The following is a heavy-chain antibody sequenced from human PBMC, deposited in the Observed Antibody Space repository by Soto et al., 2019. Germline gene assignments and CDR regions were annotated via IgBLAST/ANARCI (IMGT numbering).Heavy chain of an antibody. CDR2: VYYSASI. CDR3: ARHVRTSYTFYFDY. Sequence: SETLSLTCTVSGGSISSYYGSWIRQPPGKGLEWIGYVYYSASISYNPSLRSRVTISVDTSKNQFSLTLNSVTAADTAVYYCARHVRTSYTFYFDYWGPGTLVTVSS. V-gene: IGHV4-59*08. J-gene: IGHJ4*02. CDR1: GGSISSYY.